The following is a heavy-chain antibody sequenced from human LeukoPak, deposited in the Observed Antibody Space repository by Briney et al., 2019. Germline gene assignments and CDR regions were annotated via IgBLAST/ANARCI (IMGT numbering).Heavy chain of an antibody. V-gene: IGHV3-48*03. J-gene: IGHJ6*04. D-gene: IGHD3-10*02. CDR1: GFTFSSYE. CDR3: AELGITMIGGV. Sequence: GGSLRLSCAASGFTFSSYEMNWVRQAPGKGLEWVSYISSSGSTIYYADSVKGRFTISRDNAKNSLYQQMNSLRAEDTAVYYCAELGITMIGGVWGKGTTVTISS. CDR2: ISSSGSTI.